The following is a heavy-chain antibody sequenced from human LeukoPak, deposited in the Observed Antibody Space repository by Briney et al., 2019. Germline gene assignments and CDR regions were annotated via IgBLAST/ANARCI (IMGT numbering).Heavy chain of an antibody. CDR3: AKEVTMIVVVIDY. Sequence: PGGSLRLSCAASGFTFNNYWMHWVRQAPGKGLEWVSAISGSGGSTYYADSVKGRFTISRDNSKNTLYLQMNSLRAEDTAVYYCAKEVTMIVVVIDYWGQGTLVTVSS. J-gene: IGHJ4*02. V-gene: IGHV3-23*01. CDR1: GFTFNNYW. D-gene: IGHD3-22*01. CDR2: ISGSGGST.